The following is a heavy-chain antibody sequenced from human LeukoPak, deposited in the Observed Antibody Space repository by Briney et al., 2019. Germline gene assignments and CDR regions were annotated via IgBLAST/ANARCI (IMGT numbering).Heavy chain of an antibody. Sequence: GGSLRLSCAASGFTFYDYAMHWVRHAPGKGLEWVSGISWNSGSIGYADSVKGRFTISRDNAKNSLYLQMNSLRAEDTALYYCAKGEYSYGLEFWGQGTLVTVSS. V-gene: IGHV3-9*01. J-gene: IGHJ4*02. CDR3: AKGEYSYGLEF. CDR1: GFTFYDYA. CDR2: ISWNSGSI. D-gene: IGHD5-18*01.